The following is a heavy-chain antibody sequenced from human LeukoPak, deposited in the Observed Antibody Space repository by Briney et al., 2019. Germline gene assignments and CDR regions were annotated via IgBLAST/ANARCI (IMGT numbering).Heavy chain of an antibody. CDR2: ISGSGGST. CDR3: ARALGGDYVDY. CDR1: GFTFSNKA. D-gene: IGHD3-16*01. J-gene: IGHJ4*02. Sequence: PGGSLRLSCAASGFTFSNKAMSWVRQAPGKGLEWVSTISGSGGSTYYADSVRGRFTISRDNSKNTLYLQMNSLRAEDTAVYYCARALGGDYVDYWGQGTLVTVSS. V-gene: IGHV3-23*01.